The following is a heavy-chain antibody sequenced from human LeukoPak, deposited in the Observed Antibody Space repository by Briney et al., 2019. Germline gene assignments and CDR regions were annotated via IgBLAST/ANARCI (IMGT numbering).Heavy chain of an antibody. Sequence: SETLSLTCTVSGGSISSYYWSWVRQPPGKGLEWIGYIYYSGSTNYNPSLKSRVTIQEDTSKNQFSLKLSSVTAADTAVYYCARLLRFLDYNWFDPWGEGTLVTDSS. CDR2: IYYSGST. J-gene: IGHJ5*02. CDR1: GGSISSYY. V-gene: IGHV4-59*01. CDR3: ARLLRFLDYNWFDP. D-gene: IGHD3-3*01.